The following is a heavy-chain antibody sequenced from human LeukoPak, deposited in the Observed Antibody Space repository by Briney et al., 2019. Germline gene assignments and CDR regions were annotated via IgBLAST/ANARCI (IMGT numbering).Heavy chain of an antibody. V-gene: IGHV3-23*01. CDR2: ISGSGGST. CDR3: AKDRNAWPTNFDS. Sequence: GGSLRLSCAASGFTFSSYAMSWVRQAPGKGLEWVSAISGSGGSTYYADSVKGRFSISRHNSKNTLYLRSHRLRAEDTAIYYCAKDRNAWPTNFDSWGQGTLVTVSA. J-gene: IGHJ4*02. CDR1: GFTFSSYA. D-gene: IGHD5-24*01.